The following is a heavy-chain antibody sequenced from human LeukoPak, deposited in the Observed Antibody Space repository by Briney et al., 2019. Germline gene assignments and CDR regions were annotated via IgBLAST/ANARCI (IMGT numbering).Heavy chain of an antibody. CDR2: IYTSGST. J-gene: IGHJ5*02. D-gene: IGHD6-19*01. Sequence: SETLSLTCTVSGGSISSYYWSWIRQPAGKGLEWIGRIYTSGSTNHNPSLKSRVTMSVDTSKNQFSLKLSSVTAADTAVYYCARDKFRSASDYSSGWNWFDPWGQGTLVTVSS. CDR3: ARDKFRSASDYSSGWNWFDP. V-gene: IGHV4-4*07. CDR1: GGSISSYY.